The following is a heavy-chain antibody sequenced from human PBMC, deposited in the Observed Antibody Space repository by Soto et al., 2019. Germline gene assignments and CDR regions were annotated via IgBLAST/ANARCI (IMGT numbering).Heavy chain of an antibody. J-gene: IGHJ4*02. Sequence: SVKVSCKASGYTFTGYYMHWVRQAPVQGLEWMGWINPNSGGTNYAQKFQGWVTMTRDTSISTAYMELSRLRSDDTAVYYCARDQTATPDYYDSSGYSHWGQGTLVTVSS. CDR1: GYTFTGYY. CDR2: INPNSGGT. V-gene: IGHV1-2*04. D-gene: IGHD3-22*01. CDR3: ARDQTATPDYYDSSGYSH.